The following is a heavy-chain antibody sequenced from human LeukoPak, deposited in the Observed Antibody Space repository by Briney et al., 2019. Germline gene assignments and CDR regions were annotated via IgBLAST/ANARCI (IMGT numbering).Heavy chain of an antibody. CDR1: GFTFTSYS. CDR2: ISGGGGST. V-gene: IGHV3-23*01. CDR3: ARGGKWDVTPFDY. D-gene: IGHD1-26*01. J-gene: IGHJ4*02. Sequence: GGSLRLSCAASGFTFTSYSMNWVRQAPGKGLEWVSTISGGGGSTYYADSVKGRFTISRDNSKNTLYLQVNSLRAEDTAVYYCARGGKWDVTPFDYWGQGTLVTVSS.